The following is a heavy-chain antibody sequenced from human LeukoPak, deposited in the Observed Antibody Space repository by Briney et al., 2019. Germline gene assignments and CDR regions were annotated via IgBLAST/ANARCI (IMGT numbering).Heavy chain of an antibody. J-gene: IGHJ4*02. CDR1: GGSFSGYY. Sequence: SETLSLTCAVYGGSFSGYYWSWIRQPPGKGLEWIGEINHSGSTNYNPSLKSRVTISVDTSKNQCSLKLSSVTAADKAVYYCARGTHYGDYAFFDYWGQGTLVTVSS. CDR2: INHSGST. D-gene: IGHD4-17*01. CDR3: ARGTHYGDYAFFDY. V-gene: IGHV4-34*01.